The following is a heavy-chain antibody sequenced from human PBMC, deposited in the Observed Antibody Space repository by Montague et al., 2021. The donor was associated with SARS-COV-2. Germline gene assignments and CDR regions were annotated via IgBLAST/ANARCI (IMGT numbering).Heavy chain of an antibody. J-gene: IGHJ3*02. V-gene: IGHV4-59*01. Sequence: SETLSLTCTVSGGSISSYYWSWIWQPPGKGLEWIGYIYYSGSTNYNPSLKSRVTISVDTSKNQFSLKLSSVTAADTAVYYCARVPRNYDFWSGFYDAFDIWGQGTMVTVSS. CDR3: ARVPRNYDFWSGFYDAFDI. CDR2: IYYSGST. CDR1: GGSISSYY. D-gene: IGHD3-3*01.